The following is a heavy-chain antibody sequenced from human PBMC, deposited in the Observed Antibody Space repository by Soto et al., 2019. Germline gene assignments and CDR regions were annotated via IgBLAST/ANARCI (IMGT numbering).Heavy chain of an antibody. CDR2: IYYSGST. CDR3: ARLIGGYYFDY. Sequence: SETLSLTCTVSGGSISNYYWSWIRQPPGKGLEWIAYIYYSGSTNYNPSLKSRVTISVDTSKNQFSLKLSSVTAADTAVYYCARLIGGYYFDYWGQGTLVTVSS. J-gene: IGHJ4*02. CDR1: GGSISNYY. D-gene: IGHD3-16*01. V-gene: IGHV4-59*08.